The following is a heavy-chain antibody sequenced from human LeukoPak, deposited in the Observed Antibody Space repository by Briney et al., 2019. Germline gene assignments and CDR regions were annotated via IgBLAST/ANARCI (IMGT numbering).Heavy chain of an antibody. Sequence: AASVKVSCKASGYTFTSYGISWVRQAPGQGLEWMGWISAYNGNTNYAQKLQGRVTMTTDTSTSTAYMELRSLRSDDTAVYYCARDLGILWFGEFSLFDYWGQGTLVTVSS. V-gene: IGHV1-18*01. CDR3: ARDLGILWFGEFSLFDY. J-gene: IGHJ4*02. CDR1: GYTFTSYG. D-gene: IGHD3-10*01. CDR2: ISAYNGNT.